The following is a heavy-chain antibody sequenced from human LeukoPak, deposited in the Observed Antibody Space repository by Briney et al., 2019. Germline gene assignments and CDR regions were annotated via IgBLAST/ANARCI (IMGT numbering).Heavy chain of an antibody. D-gene: IGHD5-12*01. CDR2: IKQDGSAK. Sequence: GGTLRLSCAASGFTFNRYWMSWVRQAPGKELQWVANIKQDGSAKYYVDSVKGRFTISRDNAKNSLYLQMNSLRAEDTAVYYCARVEASGYDYGAFDYWGQGTLVTVSS. V-gene: IGHV3-7*01. CDR1: GFTFNRYW. J-gene: IGHJ4*02. CDR3: ARVEASGYDYGAFDY.